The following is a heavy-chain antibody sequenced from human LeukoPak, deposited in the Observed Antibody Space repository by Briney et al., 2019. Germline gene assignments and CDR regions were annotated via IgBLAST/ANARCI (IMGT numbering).Heavy chain of an antibody. D-gene: IGHD1-26*01. V-gene: IGHV1-3*01. CDR1: GYTFTSYA. CDR3: ARGIPWGYGGSYDFDY. CDR2: INAGNGNT. Sequence: GASVKVSCKASGYTFTSYAMHWVRQAPGQRLEWMGWINAGNGNTKYSQKFQGRVTITRDTSASTAYMELSSLRSEDTAVYYCARGIPWGYGGSYDFDYWGQGTLVTVSS. J-gene: IGHJ4*02.